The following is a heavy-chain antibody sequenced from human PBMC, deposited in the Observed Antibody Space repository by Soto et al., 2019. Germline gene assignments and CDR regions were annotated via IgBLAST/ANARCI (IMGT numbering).Heavy chain of an antibody. D-gene: IGHD4-17*01. Sequence: QVQLVQSGAEVKKPGSSVKVSCKASGGTFSTYTISWVRQAPGQGLEWMGRIIPILGIATYAQKFQGRVTITADKSTSTAYMELSSLRSEDTAVYYCASSYGDYSVGYWGQGTLVTVSS. J-gene: IGHJ4*02. CDR1: GGTFSTYT. CDR2: IIPILGIA. V-gene: IGHV1-69*02. CDR3: ASSYGDYSVGY.